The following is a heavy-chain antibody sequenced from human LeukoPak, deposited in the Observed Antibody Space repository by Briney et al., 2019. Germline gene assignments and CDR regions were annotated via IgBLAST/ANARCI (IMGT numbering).Heavy chain of an antibody. Sequence: GGSLRLSCTASGFTFSSYAMNWVRQAPGKGLEWVSYISSSGSTIYYADSVKGRFTISRDNAKNSLYLQMNSLRAEDTAVYYCARANWDAFDYWGQGTLVTVSS. CDR2: ISSSGSTI. CDR3: ARANWDAFDY. D-gene: IGHD7-27*01. CDR1: GFTFSSYA. J-gene: IGHJ4*02. V-gene: IGHV3-48*03.